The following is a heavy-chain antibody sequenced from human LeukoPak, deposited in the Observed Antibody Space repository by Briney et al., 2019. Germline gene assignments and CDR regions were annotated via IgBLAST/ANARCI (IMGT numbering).Heavy chain of an antibody. CDR1: RYTFTAYY. Sequence: ASVKVSCKASRYTFTAYYMHWVRQAPGQGLEWMGWINPNSGATNYAQKFQDRVTMTRDTSISTAYMELSRLRSDATALYYCARDQNYYDSTSYYGMDYWGQGTLVTVAS. J-gene: IGHJ4*02. CDR3: ARDQNYYDSTSYYGMDY. V-gene: IGHV1-2*02. D-gene: IGHD3-22*01. CDR2: INPNSGAT.